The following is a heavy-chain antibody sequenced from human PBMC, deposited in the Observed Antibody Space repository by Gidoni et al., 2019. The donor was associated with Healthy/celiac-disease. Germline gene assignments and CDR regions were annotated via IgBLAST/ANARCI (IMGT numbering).Heavy chain of an antibody. V-gene: IGHV3-23*01. CDR2: ISGSGGST. Sequence: EVQLLESGGGLVQPGGSLRLSCAASGFPFSSYAMSWVRQAPGKGLEWVSAISGSGGSTYYADSVKGRFTISRDNSKNTLYLQMNSLRAEDTAVYYCAKEVLYYYDSSGYYLDDAFDIWGQGTMVTVSS. CDR3: AKEVLYYYDSSGYYLDDAFDI. CDR1: GFPFSSYA. D-gene: IGHD3-22*01. J-gene: IGHJ3*02.